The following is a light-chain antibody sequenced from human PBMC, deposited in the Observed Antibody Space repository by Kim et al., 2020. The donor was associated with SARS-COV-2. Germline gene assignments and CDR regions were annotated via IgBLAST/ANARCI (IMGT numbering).Light chain of an antibody. CDR1: QRISSY. V-gene: IGKV1-39*01. Sequence: SAGDRVTIPGRERQRISSYLNWDQQKPGQAPKLLIYSASSLQSWVPSRFSCSGSGTDFTFTIRSLQPEDCATYFCQQSDSTPRTFGGGTKVDIK. CDR2: SAS. J-gene: IGKJ4*01. CDR3: QQSDSTPRT.